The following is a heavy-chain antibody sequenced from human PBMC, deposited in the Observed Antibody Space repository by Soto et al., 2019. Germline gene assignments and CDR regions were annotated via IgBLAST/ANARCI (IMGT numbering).Heavy chain of an antibody. D-gene: IGHD3-10*01. J-gene: IGHJ4*02. CDR1: GGTFSSYA. Sequence: QVKRVQSGAEVKKPGSSVKVSCKASGGTFSSYAISWVRQAPGQGLEWMGGIIPIFGTANYAQKFQGRVTITADESTSTAYMELSSLRSEDTAVYYCARLGVGISGRDYWGQGTLVTVSS. CDR3: ARLGVGISGRDY. CDR2: IIPIFGTA. V-gene: IGHV1-69*12.